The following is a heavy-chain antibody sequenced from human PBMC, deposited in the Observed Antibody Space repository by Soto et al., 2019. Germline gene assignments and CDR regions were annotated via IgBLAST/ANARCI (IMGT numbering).Heavy chain of an antibody. CDR3: ARDDGRGSYYYGMDV. D-gene: IGHD3-10*01. Sequence: GGSLRLSCAASGLTFSGYYMSWIRHAPGKGLEWVSYISSSSSYTNYADSVKGRFTISRDNAKNSLYLQMNSLRAEDTAVYYCARDDGRGSYYYGMDVWGQGTTVTVSS. CDR2: ISSSSSYT. J-gene: IGHJ6*02. V-gene: IGHV3-11*06. CDR1: GLTFSGYY.